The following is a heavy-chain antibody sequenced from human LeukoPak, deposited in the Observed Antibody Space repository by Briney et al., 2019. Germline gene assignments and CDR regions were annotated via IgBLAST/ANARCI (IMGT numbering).Heavy chain of an antibody. CDR2: ISWNSGSI. D-gene: IGHD3-22*01. V-gene: IGHV3-9*01. J-gene: IGHJ4*02. Sequence: SGESLRLSCAASGFTFDDYAMHWVGQAPGKGLEWVSGISWNSGSIGYADSVKGRFTISRDNAKNSLYLQMNSLRAEDTALYYCAKDIRDSSGYRFDYWGQGTLVTVSS. CDR3: AKDIRDSSGYRFDY. CDR1: GFTFDDYA.